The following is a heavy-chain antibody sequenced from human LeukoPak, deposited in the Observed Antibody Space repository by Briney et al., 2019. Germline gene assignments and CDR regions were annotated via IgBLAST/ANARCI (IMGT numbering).Heavy chain of an antibody. J-gene: IGHJ3*02. CDR1: GSIFTSYW. D-gene: IGHD4-17*01. CDR3: ARDADDYGDYVNAFDI. CDR2: IYPGDSDT. V-gene: IGHV5-51*01. Sequence: GESLKISCKGSGSIFTSYWIGWVRQMPGKGLEWMGIIYPGDSDTRYSPSFQGQVTISADTSISTAYMELSRLRSDDTAVYYCARDADDYGDYVNAFDIWGQGTMVTVSS.